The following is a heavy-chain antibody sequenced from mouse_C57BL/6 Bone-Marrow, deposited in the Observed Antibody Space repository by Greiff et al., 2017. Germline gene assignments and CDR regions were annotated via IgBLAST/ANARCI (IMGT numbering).Heavy chain of an antibody. D-gene: IGHD3-2*02. V-gene: IGHV1-59*01. CDR2: IDPSDSYT. CDR1: GYTFTSYW. J-gene: IGHJ4*01. CDR3: AETAQAYDYAMDY. Sequence: QVQLQQPGAELVRPGTSVKLSCKASGYTFTSYWMHWVKQRPGQGLEWIGMIDPSDSYTNYNQKFKGKATLTVDTSSSTAYMQLSSLTSEDSAVYDCAETAQAYDYAMDYWGQGTSVTVSS.